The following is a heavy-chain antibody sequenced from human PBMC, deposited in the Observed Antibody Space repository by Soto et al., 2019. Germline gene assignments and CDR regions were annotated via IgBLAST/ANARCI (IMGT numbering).Heavy chain of an antibody. D-gene: IGHD2-2*01. V-gene: IGHV2-5*02. Sequence: QITLKESGPTLVKPTQTLTLTCTFSGFSLSTTAEGVGWIRQPPGKALEWLALIYWDDDERYSPSLKSRLTITNDTSKNQVFLTMTNLDPVDTATYYCAHGSCSSADCYPNPYLDYWGQGILVTVSS. J-gene: IGHJ4*02. CDR1: GFSLSTTAEG. CDR3: AHGSCSSADCYPNPYLDY. CDR2: IYWDDDE.